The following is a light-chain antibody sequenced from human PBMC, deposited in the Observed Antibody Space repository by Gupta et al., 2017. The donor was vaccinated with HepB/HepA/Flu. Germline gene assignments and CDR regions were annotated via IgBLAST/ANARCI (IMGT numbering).Light chain of an antibody. Sequence: QSALTQPASVSGSPGQSLHIPCTGTSSDFGSYNLVSWYQQHPGKAPKLMIYEVTKRPSGISNRFSGSKSGNAASLTISGLQAEDEADYYCCSYAGLTTVVFGGGTKLTVL. CDR2: EVT. CDR3: CSYAGLTTVV. V-gene: IGLV2-23*02. CDR1: SSDFGSYNL. J-gene: IGLJ3*02.